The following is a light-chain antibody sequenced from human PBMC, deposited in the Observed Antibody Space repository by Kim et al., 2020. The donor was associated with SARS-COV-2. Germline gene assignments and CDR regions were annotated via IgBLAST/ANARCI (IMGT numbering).Light chain of an antibody. J-gene: IGKJ5*01. CDR2: GAF. V-gene: IGKV3-11*01. Sequence: SQGSRADRPRRASQRFRIDLASHTQRPGQAPSLLISGAFKRATGLPARFSGRGSGTAFTLTVSSLEPEDLSVYYCQQRSDWPSITLCQGTRLEIK. CDR3: QQRSDWPSIT. CDR1: QRFRID.